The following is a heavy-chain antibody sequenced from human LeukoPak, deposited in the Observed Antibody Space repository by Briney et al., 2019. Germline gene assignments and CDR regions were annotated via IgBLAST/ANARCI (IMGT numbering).Heavy chain of an antibody. D-gene: IGHD1-14*01. J-gene: IGHJ4*02. CDR3: AKDVGCGITGKFDY. Sequence: GGSLRLSCAASGFTFTSYGLHWVRQAPGKGLEWVAVITYDGSNKFYADSVQGRFTISGDSSKNTLYLQINSLRAEDTAVYYCAKDVGCGITGKFDYWGQGTLVTVSS. CDR1: GFTFTSYG. CDR2: ITYDGSNK. V-gene: IGHV3-30*18.